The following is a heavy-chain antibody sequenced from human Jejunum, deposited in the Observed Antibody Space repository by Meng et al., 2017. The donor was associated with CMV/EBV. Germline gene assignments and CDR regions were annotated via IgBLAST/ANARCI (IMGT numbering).Heavy chain of an antibody. CDR1: GGSISTYY. V-gene: IGHV4-59*01. CDR3: ARGGASSKYFDS. J-gene: IGHJ4*02. D-gene: IGHD4-11*01. Sequence: VSGGSISTYYWSWIRQPPGKGLEWIGWAHNSGTTNYNPSLKSRVAVSVDTSKNHFSLTLASVTAADTGIYYCARGGASSKYFDSWGQGTLVTVSS. CDR2: AHNSGTT.